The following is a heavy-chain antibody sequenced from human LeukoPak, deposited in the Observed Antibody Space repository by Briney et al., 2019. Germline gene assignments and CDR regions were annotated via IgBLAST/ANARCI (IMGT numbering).Heavy chain of an antibody. CDR1: GYTFTGYY. CDR3: ATQRGSYLWGTDFDY. J-gene: IGHJ4*02. Sequence: ASVKVSCKASGYTFTGYYMHWVRQAPGQGLEWTGWINPNSGDTKYAQKFQGRVTMTRDTSISTAYMELSRLRSDDTAVYYCATQRGSYLWGTDFDYWGQGTPVTVSP. V-gene: IGHV1-2*02. CDR2: INPNSGDT. D-gene: IGHD3-16*01.